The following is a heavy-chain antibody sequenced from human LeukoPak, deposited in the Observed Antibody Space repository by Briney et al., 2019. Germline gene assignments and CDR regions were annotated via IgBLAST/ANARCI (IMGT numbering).Heavy chain of an antibody. CDR2: IYYSGST. V-gene: IGHV4-59*08. CDR3: ARLTIAAAVYFDY. CDR1: GGSISSYY. J-gene: IGHJ4*02. D-gene: IGHD6-13*01. Sequence: SETLSLTCTVSGGSISSYYWSWIRQPPGKGLEWIGYIYYSGSTNYSPSLKSRVTISVDTSKNQFSLKLSSVTAADTAVYYCARLTIAAAVYFDYWGQGTLVTVSS.